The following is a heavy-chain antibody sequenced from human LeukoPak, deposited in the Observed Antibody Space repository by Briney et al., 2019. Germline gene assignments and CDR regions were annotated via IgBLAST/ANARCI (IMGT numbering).Heavy chain of an antibody. CDR2: ISAYNGNT. D-gene: IGHD6-13*01. J-gene: IGHJ5*02. Sequence: GASVKVCCKASGYTFTSYYMHWVRQAPGQGLEWMGWISAYNGNTNYAQKLQGRVTMTTDTSTSTAYMELRSLRSDDTAVYYCARTHSSSWYWFDPWGQGTLVTVSS. CDR1: GYTFTSYY. CDR3: ARTHSSSWYWFDP. V-gene: IGHV1-18*04.